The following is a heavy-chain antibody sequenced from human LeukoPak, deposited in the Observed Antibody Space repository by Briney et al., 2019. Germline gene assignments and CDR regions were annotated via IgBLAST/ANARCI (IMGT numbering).Heavy chain of an antibody. CDR1: GFTFSSYA. CDR3: VKDELAARPWYFDY. V-gene: IGHV3-23*01. CDR2: ISGSGGST. D-gene: IGHD6-6*01. Sequence: GGSLRLSCAASGFTFSSYAMSWVRQAPGKGLEWVPAISGSGGSTYYADSVKGRFTISRDNSKNTLYLQMNSLRAEDTAVYYCVKDELAARPWYFDYWGQGTLVTVSS. J-gene: IGHJ4*02.